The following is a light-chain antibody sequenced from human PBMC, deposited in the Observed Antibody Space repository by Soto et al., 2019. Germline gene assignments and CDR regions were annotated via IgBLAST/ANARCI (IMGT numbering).Light chain of an antibody. CDR2: GAS. V-gene: IGKV3-15*01. J-gene: IGKJ1*01. CDR3: QQYNNWPPT. CDR1: QSVNSN. Sequence: EIVMTQSPATLSVSPGERATLSCRASQSVNSNLAWYQQKPGQAPRLLIYGASTTATGIPARFSGSGSGTEFTLTISSLQSEDFAVYSCQQYNNWPPTFGQGTKVEIK.